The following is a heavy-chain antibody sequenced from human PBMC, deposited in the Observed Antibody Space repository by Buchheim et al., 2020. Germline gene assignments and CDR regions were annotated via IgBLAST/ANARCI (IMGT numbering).Heavy chain of an antibody. Sequence: QVQLVESGGGLVKPGGSLRLSCAASGFTFSDYYMSWIRQAPGKGLEWVSYISSSSSYTNYADSVKGRFTISRDNSKNSLYLQMNSLTAEDTAVNYCARGNIVATIWQRTIDYWGQGTL. V-gene: IGHV3-11*05. CDR2: ISSSSSYT. CDR3: ARGNIVATIWQRTIDY. J-gene: IGHJ4*02. CDR1: GFTFSDYY. D-gene: IGHD5-12*01.